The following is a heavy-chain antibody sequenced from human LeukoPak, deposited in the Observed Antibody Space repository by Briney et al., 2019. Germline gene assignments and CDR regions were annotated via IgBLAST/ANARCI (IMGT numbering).Heavy chain of an antibody. V-gene: IGHV4-34*01. Sequence: PSETLSLTCAVYGGSFSGYYWSWIRQPPGKGLEWIGEINHSGSTNYNPSLKSRVTISVDTSKNQFSLKLTSVTAADTAVYYCATAGIAAQRYFDYWGQGTLVTVSS. J-gene: IGHJ4*02. CDR2: INHSGST. CDR1: GGSFSGYY. D-gene: IGHD6-13*01. CDR3: ATAGIAAQRYFDY.